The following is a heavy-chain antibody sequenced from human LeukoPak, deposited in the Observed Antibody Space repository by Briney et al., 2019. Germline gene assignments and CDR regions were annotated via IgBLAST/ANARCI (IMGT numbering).Heavy chain of an antibody. Sequence: GGSLRLSCAASGFTFSSYEMNWVRQAPGKGLEWVSYISSSGSTIYYADYVKGRFTISRDNAKNSLYLQMNSLRAEDTAVYYCARAGRWLQLEYAFDIWGQGTMVTVSS. CDR1: GFTFSSYE. CDR2: ISSSGSTI. D-gene: IGHD5-24*01. CDR3: ARAGRWLQLEYAFDI. V-gene: IGHV3-48*03. J-gene: IGHJ3*02.